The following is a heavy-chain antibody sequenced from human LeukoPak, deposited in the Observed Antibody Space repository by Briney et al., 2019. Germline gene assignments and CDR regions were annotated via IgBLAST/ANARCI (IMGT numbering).Heavy chain of an antibody. J-gene: IGHJ4*02. D-gene: IGHD6-19*01. Sequence: SVKVSCKASGGTFSSYAISWVRQAPGQGLEWMGRIIPILGIANYAQKFQGRVTITADKSTSTAYMELSSLRSEDTAVYYCARDLYSSGWYQVYWGQGTLVTVSS. CDR2: IIPILGIA. CDR1: GGTFSSYA. V-gene: IGHV1-69*04. CDR3: ARDLYSSGWYQVY.